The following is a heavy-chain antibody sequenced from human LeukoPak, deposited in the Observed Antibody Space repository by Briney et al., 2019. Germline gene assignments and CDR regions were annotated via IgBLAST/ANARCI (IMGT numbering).Heavy chain of an antibody. CDR1: GGSFSGYY. Sequence: SETLSLTCAVYGGSFSGYYWSWIRQPPGKGLEWIGEINHSGSTNYNPSLKSRVTISVDTSKNRFSLKLSSVTAADTAVYYCARGKCSSTSCYARGWFDPWGQGTLVTVSS. V-gene: IGHV4-34*01. J-gene: IGHJ5*02. CDR2: INHSGST. D-gene: IGHD2-2*01. CDR3: ARGKCSSTSCYARGWFDP.